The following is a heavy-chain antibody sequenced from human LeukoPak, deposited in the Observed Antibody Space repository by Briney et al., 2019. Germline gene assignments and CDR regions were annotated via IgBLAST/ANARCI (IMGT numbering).Heavy chain of an antibody. CDR3: AREVTMVRGVLDV. D-gene: IGHD3-10*01. CDR1: GFTFSSYS. CDR2: ISSSSSTI. V-gene: IGHV3-48*04. J-gene: IGHJ6*04. Sequence: QTGGSLRLSCAASGFTFSSYSMNWVRQAPGKGLEWVSYISSSSSTIYYADSVKGRFTISRDNAKNSLYLQMNSLRADDTALYYCAREVTMVRGVLDVWGKGTTVTVSS.